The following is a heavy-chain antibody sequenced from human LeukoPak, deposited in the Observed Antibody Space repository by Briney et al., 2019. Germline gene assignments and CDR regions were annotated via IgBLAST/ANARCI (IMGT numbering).Heavy chain of an antibody. CDR2: IIPILGIA. D-gene: IGHD5-24*01. CDR1: GGTFSSYA. J-gene: IGHJ6*03. CDR3: ATIPRRGWQTYYYMDV. V-gene: IGHV1-69*04. Sequence: SVKVSCKASGGTFSSYAISWVRQAPGQGLEWMGRIIPILGIANYAQKFQGRVTMTEDTSTDTAYMELSSLRSEDTAVYYCATIPRRGWQTYYYMDVWGKGTTVTVSS.